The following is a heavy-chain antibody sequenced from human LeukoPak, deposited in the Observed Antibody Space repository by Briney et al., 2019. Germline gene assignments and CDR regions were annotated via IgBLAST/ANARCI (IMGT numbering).Heavy chain of an antibody. CDR2: ITGSHGRT. Sequence: GGSLRLSCEASGFTFSSFAMTWVRQAPGKGLEWVSSITGSHGRTYNTDSVKGRFTISRDNSQNTLYLQMNSLRAEDTAVYYCTKAPNGDYVGAFDPWGQGTLVTVSS. D-gene: IGHD4-17*01. CDR1: GFTFSSFA. CDR3: TKAPNGDYVGAFDP. V-gene: IGHV3-23*01. J-gene: IGHJ5*02.